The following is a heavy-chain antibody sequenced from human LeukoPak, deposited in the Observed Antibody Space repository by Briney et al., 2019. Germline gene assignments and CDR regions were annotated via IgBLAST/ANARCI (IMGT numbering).Heavy chain of an antibody. CDR3: AAHLQIWGPFDY. J-gene: IGHJ4*02. CDR2: INPSGTST. D-gene: IGHD7-27*01. V-gene: IGHV1-46*03. Sequence: ASVKVSCKASAYTFTGYYMHWVRQAPGQGLEWMGTINPSGTSTNYAQKFQGRVTMTTDTSTSTVYIELSGLRSEDTAVYYCAAHLQIWGPFDYCGQGTLVTVSS. CDR1: AYTFTGYY.